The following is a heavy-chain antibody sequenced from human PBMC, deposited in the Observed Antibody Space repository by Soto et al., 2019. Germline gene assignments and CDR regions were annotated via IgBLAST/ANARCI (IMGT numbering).Heavy chain of an antibody. CDR1: GGSISSYY. CDR3: ASCCLLWLGELSPGFDY. V-gene: IGHV4-59*08. D-gene: IGHD3-10*01. CDR2: IYYSGST. J-gene: IGHJ4*02. Sequence: SETLSLTCTVSGGSISSYYWSWIRQPPGKGLEWIGYIYYSGSTNYNPSLKSRVTISVDTSKNQFSLKLSSVTAADTAVYYCASCCLLWLGELSPGFDYWGQGTQVTVSS.